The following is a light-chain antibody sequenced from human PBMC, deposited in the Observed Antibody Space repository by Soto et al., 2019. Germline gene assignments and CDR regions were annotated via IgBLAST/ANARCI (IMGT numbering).Light chain of an antibody. CDR1: QSISIW. CDR2: KAS. CDR3: QKYNSAPWT. J-gene: IGKJ1*01. V-gene: IGKV1-5*03. Sequence: DIQMTQSPSTLSASVGDRVTITCRASQSISIWLAWYQQKPGKAPKLLIYKASSLESGVPSRFSGSGSGTDFTLTISSLQPEDVATYYCQKYNSAPWTFGQGTKVEIK.